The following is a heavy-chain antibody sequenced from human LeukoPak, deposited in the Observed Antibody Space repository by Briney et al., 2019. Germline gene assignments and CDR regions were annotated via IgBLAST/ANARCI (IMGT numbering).Heavy chain of an antibody. CDR1: GFTFDDYA. V-gene: IGHV3-9*01. CDR3: AVLHYYAMDV. J-gene: IGHJ6*02. CDR2: ISWNSGSK. Sequence: GGSLRLSCAASGFTFDDYAMHWVRQAPGKGLEWVSGISWNSGSKGYADSVKGRFTISRDNAKNSLYLQMNSLRGEDAALYYCAVLHYYAMDVWGQGTTVTVSS. D-gene: IGHD2-8*01.